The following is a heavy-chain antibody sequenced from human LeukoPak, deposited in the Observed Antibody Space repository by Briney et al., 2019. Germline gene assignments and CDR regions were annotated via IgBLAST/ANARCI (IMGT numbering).Heavy chain of an antibody. Sequence: GASVKVSCKASGYTFTSYDINWVRQAPGQGLEWMGGIIPLFGTANYAQKFQGRVTITADESTSTAYMELSSLRSEDTAVYYCARSTYYDFWSGPGQYGMDVWGQGTTVTVSS. D-gene: IGHD3-3*01. CDR1: GYTFTSYD. J-gene: IGHJ6*02. CDR3: ARSTYYDFWSGPGQYGMDV. V-gene: IGHV1-69*13. CDR2: IIPLFGTA.